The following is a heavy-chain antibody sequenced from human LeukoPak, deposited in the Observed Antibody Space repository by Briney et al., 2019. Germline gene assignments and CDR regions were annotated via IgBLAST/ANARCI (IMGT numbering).Heavy chain of an antibody. Sequence: AASVKVSCKASGYTFTSYDISWVRQATGQGLEWMGWMNPNSGNTGYAQKFQGRVTMTRNTSISTAYMELSSLRSEDTAVYYCARVDGSGSYYSFDYWGQGTLVTVSS. V-gene: IGHV1-8*01. J-gene: IGHJ4*02. D-gene: IGHD3-10*01. CDR3: ARVDGSGSYYSFDY. CDR2: MNPNSGNT. CDR1: GYTFTSYD.